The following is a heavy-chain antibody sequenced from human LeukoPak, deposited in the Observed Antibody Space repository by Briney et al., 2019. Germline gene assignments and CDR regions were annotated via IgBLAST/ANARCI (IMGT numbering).Heavy chain of an antibody. J-gene: IGHJ6*04. V-gene: IGHV4-61*02. CDR3: ARVGQSGSSWYWDV. CDR2: IYTSGST. D-gene: IGHD6-13*01. Sequence: SETLSLTCTVSGGSISSGSYYWSWIRQPAGKGLEWIGRIYTSGSTNYNPSLKSRVTISVDTSKNQFSLKLSSVTAADTAVYYCARVGQSGSSWYWDVWGKGTTVTVSS. CDR1: GGSISSGSYY.